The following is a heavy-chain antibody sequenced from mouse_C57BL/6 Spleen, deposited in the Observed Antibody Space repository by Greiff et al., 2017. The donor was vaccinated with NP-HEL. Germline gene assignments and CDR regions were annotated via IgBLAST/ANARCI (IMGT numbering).Heavy chain of an antibody. CDR2: INPSSGYT. D-gene: IGHD2-3*01. CDR3: AVDDGYYNYFDY. CDR1: GYTFTSYT. Sequence: VQLQQSGAELARPGASVKMSCKASGYTFTSYTMHWVKQRPGQGLEWIGYINPSSGYTKYNQKFKDKATLTADKSSSTAYMQLSSLTSEDSAVYYCAVDDGYYNYFDYWGQGTTLTVSS. V-gene: IGHV1-4*01. J-gene: IGHJ2*01.